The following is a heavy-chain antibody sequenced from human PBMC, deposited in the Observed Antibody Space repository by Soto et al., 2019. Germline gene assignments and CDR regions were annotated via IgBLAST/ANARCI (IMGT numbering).Heavy chain of an antibody. D-gene: IGHD6-13*01. CDR2: INPSGGST. CDR3: ARNSIAVAETHYDVLAI. J-gene: IGHJ3*02. CDR1: GYTFTSYY. V-gene: IGHV1-46*03. Sequence: GASGKVSCKASGYTFTSYYMHWVRQAPGQGLEWMGIINPSGGSTSYAQKFQGRVTMTRDTSTSTGYMELSSLRSEDTAVYYCARNSIAVAETHYDVLAIWGQGTMVTVSS.